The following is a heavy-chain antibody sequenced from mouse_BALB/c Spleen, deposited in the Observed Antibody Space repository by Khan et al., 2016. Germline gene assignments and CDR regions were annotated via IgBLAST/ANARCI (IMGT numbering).Heavy chain of an antibody. CDR2: IDPENGNS. V-gene: IGHV14-1*02. CDR3: ARSPYFVDY. Sequence: VQLQQSGAELVRPGALVKLTCKASGFNIKDYYMHWVKQRPEQGLEWIGWIDPENGNSIYDPKFQGKASITADTSSNTAYLQVNSLTSEDTAVYYGARSPYFVDYWGQGTTLTVSS. CDR1: GFNIKDYY. J-gene: IGHJ2*01.